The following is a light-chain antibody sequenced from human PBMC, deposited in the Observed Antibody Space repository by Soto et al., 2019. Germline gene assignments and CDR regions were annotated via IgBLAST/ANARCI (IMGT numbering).Light chain of an antibody. V-gene: IGLV2-14*01. Sequence: QSALTQPASVSGSPGQSITISCTGTSGDVGAYNYVSWYQQHPGKAPRLMIYDVSNRPSGASNRFSGSTSGNTASLTISGLQAADEADYYCSSFTNTYSYVFGTGTKVTVL. CDR1: SGDVGAYNY. J-gene: IGLJ1*01. CDR3: SSFTNTYSYV. CDR2: DVS.